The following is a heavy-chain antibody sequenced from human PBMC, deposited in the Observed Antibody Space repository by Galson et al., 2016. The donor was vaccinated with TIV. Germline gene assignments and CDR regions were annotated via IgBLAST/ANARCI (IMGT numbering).Heavy chain of an antibody. V-gene: IGHV4-34*01. D-gene: IGHD2-2*02. Sequence: LSLTCTVYGGSFTGYYWSWMRQAPGKGLEWIGEINDSGRTNYNPSLKSRVTISLDTSKNQFSLKLTSETAADTALYFCAREGGDVILPSAIRRLNAFDIWGQGTVVTVSS. CDR1: GGSFTGYY. J-gene: IGHJ3*02. CDR2: INDSGRT. CDR3: AREGGDVILPSAIRRLNAFDI.